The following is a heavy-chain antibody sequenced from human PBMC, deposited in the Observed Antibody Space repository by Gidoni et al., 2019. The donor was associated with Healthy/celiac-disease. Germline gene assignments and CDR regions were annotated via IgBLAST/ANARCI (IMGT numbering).Heavy chain of an antibody. CDR1: GFTFSSYA. V-gene: IGHV3-23*01. D-gene: IGHD3-22*01. CDR2: ISGSGGST. J-gene: IGHJ4*02. Sequence: EVQLLESGGGLVQPGGSLRLSCAASGFTFSSYAMSWVRQAPGKGLGWVSAISGSGGSTYYADSVKGRFTISRDNSKNTLYLQMNSLRAEDSAVYYCAKDQTMIVESGFDYWGQGTLVTVSS. CDR3: AKDQTMIVESGFDY.